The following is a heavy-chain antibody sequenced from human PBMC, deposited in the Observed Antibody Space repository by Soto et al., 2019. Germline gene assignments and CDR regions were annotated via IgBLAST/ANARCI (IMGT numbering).Heavy chain of an antibody. V-gene: IGHV4-38-2*02. J-gene: IGHJ3*02. D-gene: IGHD4-17*01. CDR2: IYHSGST. Sequence: SETRSLTWAVSGYSISSGCYWGFIRQPPGKGLEWIGSIYHSGSTYYNPSLKSRVTISVDTSKNQFSLKLSSVTAADTAVYYCARELGASTVTSAFDIWGQGTMVTVSS. CDR3: ARELGASTVTSAFDI. CDR1: GYSISSGCY.